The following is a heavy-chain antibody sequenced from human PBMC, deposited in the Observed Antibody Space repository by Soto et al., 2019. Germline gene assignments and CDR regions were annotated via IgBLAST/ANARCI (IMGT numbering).Heavy chain of an antibody. CDR1: GLYFSGYY. J-gene: IGHJ6*02. CDR3: ARVHHYYYYYGMDV. CDR2: INHSGST. V-gene: IGHV4-34*01. Sequence: SETLSLTSAVYGLYFSGYYWSWIRQPPGKGLEWIGEINHSGSTNYNPALKSRVTISVDTSKNQFSLKLSSVTAADTAVYYCARVHHYYYYYGMDVWGQGTTVTVSS.